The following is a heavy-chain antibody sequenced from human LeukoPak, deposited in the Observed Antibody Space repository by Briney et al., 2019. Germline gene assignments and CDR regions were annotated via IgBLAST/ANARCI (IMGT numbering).Heavy chain of an antibody. CDR1: GFTFSSYA. V-gene: IGHV3-23*01. J-gene: IGHJ4*02. CDR3: ATGPIVVVVAAKFPYFDY. D-gene: IGHD2-15*01. CDR2: ISGSGGST. Sequence: GGSLRLSCAASGFTFSSYAMSWVRQAPGKGLEWVSAISGSGGSTYYADSVKGRFTISRDNAKNSLYLQMNSLRAEDTAVYYCATGPIVVVVAAKFPYFDYWGQGTLVTVSS.